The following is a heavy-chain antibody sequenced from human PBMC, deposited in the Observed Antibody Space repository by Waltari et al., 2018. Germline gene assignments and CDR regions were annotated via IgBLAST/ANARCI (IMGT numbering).Heavy chain of an antibody. Sequence: QVQLQESGPGLVKPSPTLSLTCTVSGGSISSGSYYWSWIRRPAGKGLEWIGYIYTSGSTNYNPSLNSRVTISVDTSKNQFSLKLSSVTAADTAVYYCARDYYDSSGSHFDYWGQGTLVTVSS. V-gene: IGHV4-61*09. CDR3: ARDYYDSSGSHFDY. CDR1: GGSISSGSYY. CDR2: IYTSGST. J-gene: IGHJ4*02. D-gene: IGHD3-22*01.